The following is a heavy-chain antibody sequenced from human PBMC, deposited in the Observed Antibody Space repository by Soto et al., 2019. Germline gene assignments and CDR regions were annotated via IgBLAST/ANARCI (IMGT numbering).Heavy chain of an antibody. V-gene: IGHV4-39*02. D-gene: IGHD2-15*01. Sequence: PAETLRLSCTVSGGTISASRSYWGRLRQAKGKGLEWSVSIYYIGNTYYNPALKSRVAISIDSSKTRCSMNMNSVTTAGTHVYFCVSNDSVATEFYFQAWGEG. J-gene: IGHJ1*01. CDR2: IYYIGNT. CDR1: GGTISASRSY. CDR3: VSNDSVATEFYFQA.